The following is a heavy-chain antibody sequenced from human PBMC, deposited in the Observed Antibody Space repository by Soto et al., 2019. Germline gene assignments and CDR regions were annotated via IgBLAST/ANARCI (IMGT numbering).Heavy chain of an antibody. Sequence: QVQVQQWGAGLLKPSETLSLTCAVYGGSFNPYYWSWVRQPPGKGLEWIAEIQQGGGTYYNPSLNSRIAISLDTSKSQFSLNLNSVNDAETAVYYCAIGQGGTNYWGQGSLVIVSS. D-gene: IGHD3-16*01. J-gene: IGHJ4*02. CDR2: IQQGGGT. CDR1: GGSFNPYY. CDR3: AIGQGGTNY. V-gene: IGHV4-34*02.